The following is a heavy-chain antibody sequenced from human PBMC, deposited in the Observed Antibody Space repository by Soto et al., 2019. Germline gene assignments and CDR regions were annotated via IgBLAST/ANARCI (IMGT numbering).Heavy chain of an antibody. D-gene: IGHD6-19*01. Sequence: GGSLRLSCAASGFTFSSYWMGWVRQAPGKGREWVANIKQDGSEKYYVDSVKGRFTISRDNAKNSLYLQMNSLRAEDTAVYDCARDLRTVAAALDAFDIWGQGTMVTLSS. CDR1: GFTFSSYW. CDR3: ARDLRTVAAALDAFDI. V-gene: IGHV3-7*01. J-gene: IGHJ3*02. CDR2: IKQDGSEK.